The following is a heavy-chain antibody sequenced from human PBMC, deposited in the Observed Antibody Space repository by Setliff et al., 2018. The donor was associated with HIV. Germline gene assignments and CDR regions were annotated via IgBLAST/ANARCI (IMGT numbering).Heavy chain of an antibody. CDR2: ISSSGGI. CDR3: ARMAGDSGYPFDN. CDR1: GDSISNDY. D-gene: IGHD5-12*01. V-gene: IGHV4-4*09. J-gene: IGHJ4*02. Sequence: SETLSLTCSVSGDSISNDYWNWIRQPPGKGLEWIGYISSSGGINYNPSLKSRVTISVDTSKNQFSLKLTSVTAADTAFYFCARMAGDSGYPFDNWGQGTLVTVSS.